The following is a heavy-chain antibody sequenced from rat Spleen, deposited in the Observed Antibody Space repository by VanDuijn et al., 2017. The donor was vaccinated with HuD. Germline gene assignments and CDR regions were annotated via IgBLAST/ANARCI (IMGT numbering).Heavy chain of an antibody. CDR1: GFTFSDYY. V-gene: IGHV5-17*01. Sequence: EVQLVESDGGLVQPGRSLKLSCAASGFTFSDYYMAWVRQAPTKGLEWVATIIYDGSGTYYRDSVRGRFTISRDNAKSTLYLQMDNVRSEDTATYYCARDYRGSSDWFAYWGQGTLVTVSS. CDR2: IIYDGSGT. D-gene: IGHD1-11*01. J-gene: IGHJ3*01. CDR3: ARDYRGSSDWFAY.